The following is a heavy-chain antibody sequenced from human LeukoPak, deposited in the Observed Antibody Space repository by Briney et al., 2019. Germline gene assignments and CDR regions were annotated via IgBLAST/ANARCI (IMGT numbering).Heavy chain of an antibody. V-gene: IGHV1-2*02. Sequence: GASVKVSCKASGYTFTDYYMHWVRQAPGQGLEWMGWINPNSGGTNYAQKFQGRVTMTRDTSISTAYMELSRLRFDDTAVYYCARINSSRWYDFWGQGTLVTVSS. J-gene: IGHJ4*02. CDR1: GYTFTDYY. CDR3: ARINSSRWYDF. CDR2: INPNSGGT. D-gene: IGHD6-13*01.